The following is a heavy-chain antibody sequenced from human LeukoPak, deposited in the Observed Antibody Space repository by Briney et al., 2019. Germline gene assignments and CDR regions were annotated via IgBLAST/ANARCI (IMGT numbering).Heavy chain of an antibody. J-gene: IGHJ4*02. CDR2: IKKDGSEQ. CDR1: GFTFSSYG. V-gene: IGHV3-7*01. D-gene: IGHD2-15*01. Sequence: PGGSLRLSCAASGFTFSSYGMNWFRQAPGKGLEWVATIKKDGSEQYYVDSMKGRLTISRDNAKNSVYLQIHNLRAEDTAVYYCARDVSEYPYPEVTLDYWGQGTLVSVSS. CDR3: ARDVSEYPYPEVTLDY.